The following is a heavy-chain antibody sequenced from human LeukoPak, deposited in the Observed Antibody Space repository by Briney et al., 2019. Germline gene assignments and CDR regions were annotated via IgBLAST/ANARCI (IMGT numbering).Heavy chain of an antibody. D-gene: IGHD3-22*01. CDR1: GYTFTGYY. CDR2: INLNSGGT. Sequence: GASVKVSCKASGYTFTGYYMHWVRQAPGQGLEWMGCINLNSGGTNFAQKFQGRVSMTRDPSMSTAYMELTRLRFDDTAVYYCARSDLYYYDSSGYYLPFDYWGQGTLVTVSS. CDR3: ARSDLYYYDSSGYYLPFDY. J-gene: IGHJ4*02. V-gene: IGHV1-2*02.